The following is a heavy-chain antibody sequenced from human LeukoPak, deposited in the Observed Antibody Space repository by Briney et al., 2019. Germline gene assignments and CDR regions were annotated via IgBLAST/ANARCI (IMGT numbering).Heavy chain of an antibody. V-gene: IGHV3-20*01. Sequence: PGGSLRLSCAASGFTFDDCCMIWFRRAPGKGREGFSGMYWQCGSTGYADSVQGRFTIYRDNAKKTLYLQMNSLRAEDKALYHCARAQQLGPAAGMDVWGQGTTVTVSS. D-gene: IGHD6-13*01. CDR2: MYWQCGST. J-gene: IGHJ6*01. CDR3: ARAQQLGPAAGMDV. CDR1: GFTFDDCC.